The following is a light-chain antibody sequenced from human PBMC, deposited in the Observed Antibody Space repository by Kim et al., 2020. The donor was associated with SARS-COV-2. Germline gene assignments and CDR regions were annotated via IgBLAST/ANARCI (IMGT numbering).Light chain of an antibody. Sequence: SAGKLATLSCRTSQSIGGCNLVGYQPKPGHHPSLFMYEASSGATGIPSSFRGSGSGTVFTRPISRLEPEDFALYYSQQYGSTPLSFGRWTTVDI. V-gene: IGKV3-20*01. CDR1: QSIGGCN. J-gene: IGKJ4*01. CDR2: EAS. CDR3: QQYGSTPLS.